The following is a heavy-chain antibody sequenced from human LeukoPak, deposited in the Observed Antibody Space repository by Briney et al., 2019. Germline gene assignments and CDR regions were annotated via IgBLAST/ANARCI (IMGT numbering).Heavy chain of an antibody. CDR2: ISSSGSTI. D-gene: IGHD3-10*01. V-gene: IGHV3-11*01. Sequence: PGGSLRLSCAASGFTFSDYYMSWIRQAPGKGLEWVSYISSSGSTIYYADSVKGRFTISRDNAKNSLYLQMNSLRAEDTAVYYCASWLLWFGEPNPLDYWGQGTLVTVSS. CDR1: GFTFSDYY. CDR3: ASWLLWFGEPNPLDY. J-gene: IGHJ4*02.